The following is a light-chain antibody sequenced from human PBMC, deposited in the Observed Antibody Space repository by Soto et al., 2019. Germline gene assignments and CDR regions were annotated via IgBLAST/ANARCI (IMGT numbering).Light chain of an antibody. Sequence: QSALTQPASVSGSPGQSITISCTGSSSDFGAYNYVSWLQQHPGKAPKLIIYEVSNRPSGVSDRFSGSKSGNTASLTISGLQAEDEAVYHCSSYTTSTTWVFGGGTKLTVL. CDR2: EVS. CDR3: SSYTTSTTWV. J-gene: IGLJ3*02. CDR1: SSDFGAYNY. V-gene: IGLV2-14*01.